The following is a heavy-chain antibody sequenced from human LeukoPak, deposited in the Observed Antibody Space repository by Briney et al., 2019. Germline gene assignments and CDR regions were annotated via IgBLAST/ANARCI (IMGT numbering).Heavy chain of an antibody. CDR2: IKHDGSEK. Sequence: GALRLSCAASGFTFSSYAMHWVRQAPGKGLEWVANIKHDGSEKYSVASVKGRFTISRDNAKNSVYLQMNTLRAEDTAVYYCARDLRGNIVVIVAADLSLDYWGQGTLVTVAS. CDR3: ARDLRGNIVVIVAADLSLDY. V-gene: IGHV3-7*01. J-gene: IGHJ4*02. D-gene: IGHD2-15*01. CDR1: GFTFSSYA.